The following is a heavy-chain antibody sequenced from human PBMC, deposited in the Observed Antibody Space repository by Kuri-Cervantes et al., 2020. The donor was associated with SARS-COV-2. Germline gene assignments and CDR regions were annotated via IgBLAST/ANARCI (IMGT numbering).Heavy chain of an antibody. CDR3: YCAPKEGFDS. CDR1: ETTFPNYD. Sequence: ASVKVSCKTPETTFPNYDINWVRQATGQGLEWMGMVKTNRGNTLYAQIFQGRVTMTRDTSTTTAYMELSSLTSEDTAIYYCYCAPKEGFDSWGQGTLVTVSS. V-gene: IGHV1-8*01. D-gene: IGHD2-21*01. CDR2: VKTNRGNT. J-gene: IGHJ4*02.